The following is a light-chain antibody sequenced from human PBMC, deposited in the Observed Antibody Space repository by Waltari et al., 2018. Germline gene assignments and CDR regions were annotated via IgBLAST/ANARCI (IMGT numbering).Light chain of an antibody. J-gene: IGLJ1*01. CDR2: SSI. CDR1: SSNIGGNT. Sequence: QSVLTQPPSASGTPGQRVTISCSGSSSNIGGNTLNWYQHPPGTAPKPLIDSSIQRPSGVPVRFSASKSGTSASLAISGLQSDDEGVYYCAAWDDSLNGLYVFGTGTKVTVL. V-gene: IGLV1-44*01. CDR3: AAWDDSLNGLYV.